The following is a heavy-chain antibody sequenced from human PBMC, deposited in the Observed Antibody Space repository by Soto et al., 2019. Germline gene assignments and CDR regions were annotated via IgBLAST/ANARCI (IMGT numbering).Heavy chain of an antibody. Sequence: SETLSLTCTVSGGSISSGGYYWSWIRQHPGKGLEWIGYIYYSGSTYYNPSLKSRVTISVDTSKNQFSLKLSSVTAADTAVYYCARESTLIHFFGGSCNREYNYGLDVWGQGTMVTVS. D-gene: IGHD2-15*01. CDR2: IYYSGST. CDR3: ARESTLIHFFGGSCNREYNYGLDV. V-gene: IGHV4-31*03. J-gene: IGHJ6*02. CDR1: GGSISSGGYY.